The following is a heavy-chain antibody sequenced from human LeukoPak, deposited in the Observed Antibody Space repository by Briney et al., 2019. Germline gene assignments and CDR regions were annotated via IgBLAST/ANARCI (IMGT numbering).Heavy chain of an antibody. CDR3: ARGPSGWGSLDS. Sequence: GGSLRLSCAASGFTFSSYWMHWVRQAPGKGLVWVSRINSDGSSTNYADSVKGRFTISRDNAKNTLYLQVKSLRAEDTAVYYCARGPSGWGSLDSWGQGTLSPSPQ. CDR1: GFTFSSYW. D-gene: IGHD7-27*01. V-gene: IGHV3-74*01. J-gene: IGHJ4*02. CDR2: INSDGSST.